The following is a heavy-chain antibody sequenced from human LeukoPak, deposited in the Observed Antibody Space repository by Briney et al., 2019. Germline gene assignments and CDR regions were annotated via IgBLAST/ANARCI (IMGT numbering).Heavy chain of an antibody. D-gene: IGHD4-17*01. Sequence: PSETQALTRAVYGEPFSGYYWRWIRQPPGKGLEWVGDINHSGSTNYNPSLRSRVTISVGTSKNQFSLKLSSVTAADTAVYYCARLPSVGDNRRGADYWGQGTLVTVSS. V-gene: IGHV4-34*01. J-gene: IGHJ4*02. CDR2: INHSGST. CDR1: GEPFSGYY. CDR3: ARLPSVGDNRRGADY.